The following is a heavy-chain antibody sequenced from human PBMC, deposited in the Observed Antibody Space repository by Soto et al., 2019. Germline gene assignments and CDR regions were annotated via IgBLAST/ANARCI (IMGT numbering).Heavy chain of an antibody. CDR2: IIPISDTT. CDR3: ARSQGSSTSLEIYYYYYYGMDV. CDR1: GRTFSSYA. J-gene: IGHJ6*02. V-gene: IGHV1-69*01. Sequence: QVQLVQSGAEVKKPGSSVKVSCKASGRTFSSYAISWVRHASGQGLEWMGGIIPISDTTNYAQKFQGRVKITADESTSTAYMELSRLRSEDTAVYYCARSQGSSTSLEIYYYYYYGMDVWGQGTTVTVSS. D-gene: IGHD2-2*01.